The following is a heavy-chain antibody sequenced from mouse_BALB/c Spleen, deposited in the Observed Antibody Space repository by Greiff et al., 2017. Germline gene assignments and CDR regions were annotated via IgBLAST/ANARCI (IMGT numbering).Heavy chain of an antibody. CDR1: GFTFSSFG. V-gene: IGHV5-17*02. J-gene: IGHJ3*01. D-gene: IGHD2-4*01. CDR3: ARMITTGSAY. Sequence: EVQLVESGGGLVQPGGSRKLSCAASGFTFSSFGMHWVRQAPEKGLEWVAYISSGSSTIYYADTVKGRFTISRDNPKNTLFLQMTSLRSEDTAVYYCARMITTGSAYWGQGTLVTVSA. CDR2: ISSGSSTI.